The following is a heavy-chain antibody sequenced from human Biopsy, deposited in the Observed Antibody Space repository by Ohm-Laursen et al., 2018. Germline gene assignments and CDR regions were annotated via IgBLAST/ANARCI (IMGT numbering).Heavy chain of an antibody. J-gene: IGHJ4*02. Sequence: SLRLSCSAFGFTFSNYAMHWVRQAPGKGLEWVALISYDETKKYYADSVRGRFTISRDNSKNSVYLQMNSLRVEDTAVYYCARDGEAKYCKHGVCPSDFWGQGTLVTVSS. D-gene: IGHD2-8*01. CDR1: GFTFSNYA. CDR3: ARDGEAKYCKHGVCPSDF. V-gene: IGHV3-30*03. CDR2: ISYDETKK.